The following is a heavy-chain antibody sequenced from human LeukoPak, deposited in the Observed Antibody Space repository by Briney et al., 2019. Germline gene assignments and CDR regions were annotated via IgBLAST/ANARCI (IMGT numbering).Heavy chain of an antibody. J-gene: IGHJ4*02. V-gene: IGHV1-69*04. CDR1: GGTFSSYA. CDR2: IIPILGTA. Sequence: SVKVSCKASGGTFSSYAISWVRQAPGQGLEWMGRIIPILGTANYAQKFQGRVTITADKSTSTAYMELSSLRSEDTAVYYCARDRYIEAKQSPPPKYYYDSSGEGHYFDYWGQGTLVTVSS. CDR3: ARDRYIEAKQSPPPKYYYDSSGEGHYFDY. D-gene: IGHD3-22*01.